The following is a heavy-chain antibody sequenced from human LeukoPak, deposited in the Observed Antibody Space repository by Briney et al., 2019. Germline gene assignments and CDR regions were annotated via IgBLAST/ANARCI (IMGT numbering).Heavy chain of an antibody. CDR2: ISNDGSRK. Sequence: GGSLRLSCAPSGFTFSRHGMHWVRQAPGKGLEWVAIISNDGSRKYYAHSVEGRFTISRDNSKSTLYLQMDSLRAEDTAVYYCARDKAWNYFDYWGQGTLVTVSS. J-gene: IGHJ4*02. CDR3: ARDKAWNYFDY. V-gene: IGHV3-30*03. CDR1: GFTFSRHG. D-gene: IGHD3-3*01.